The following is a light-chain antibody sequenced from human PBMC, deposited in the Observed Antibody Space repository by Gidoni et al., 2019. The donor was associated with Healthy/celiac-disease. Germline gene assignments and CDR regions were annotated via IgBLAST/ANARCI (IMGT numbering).Light chain of an antibody. J-gene: IGKJ1*01. CDR1: QSISSW. Sequence: IQMTQSPSTLSASVGDRVTITCRASQSISSWLAWYQQKPGKAPKLLIYKASTLESGVPSRFSGSGSGTEVTLTISSLQPDDFATYYCQQYSSYPWTFGQGTKVEIK. V-gene: IGKV1-5*03. CDR3: QQYSSYPWT. CDR2: KAS.